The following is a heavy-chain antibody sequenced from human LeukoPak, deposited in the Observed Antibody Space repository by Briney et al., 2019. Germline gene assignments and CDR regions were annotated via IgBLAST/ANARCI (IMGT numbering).Heavy chain of an antibody. CDR2: INPNSGGT. Sequence: ASVKVSCKASGYTFTGYYMHWVRQAPGQGLEWMGWINPNSGGTNYAQKFQGWVTMTRDTSISTAYMELSRLRSDDTAVYYCAREGYGSGLDYYYGMDVWGQGTTVTVSS. V-gene: IGHV1-2*04. J-gene: IGHJ6*02. D-gene: IGHD3-10*01. CDR1: GYTFTGYY. CDR3: AREGYGSGLDYYYGMDV.